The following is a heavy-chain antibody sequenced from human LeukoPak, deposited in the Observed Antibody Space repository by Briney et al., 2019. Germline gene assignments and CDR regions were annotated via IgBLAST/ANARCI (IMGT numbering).Heavy chain of an antibody. CDR2: IGPYNINT. V-gene: IGHV1-18*04. J-gene: IGHJ5*02. D-gene: IGHD2-2*01. Sequence: GASVKVSCTAFGYTFTTYGINWVRQAPGQGLEWMGWIGPYNINTHYAQKVQGRVTMTTDTSTSTAYMELRSLRSDDTAVYYCARTRDCSKTNCYVMYPWGQGTLVTVSS. CDR1: GYTFTTYG. CDR3: ARTRDCSKTNCYVMYP.